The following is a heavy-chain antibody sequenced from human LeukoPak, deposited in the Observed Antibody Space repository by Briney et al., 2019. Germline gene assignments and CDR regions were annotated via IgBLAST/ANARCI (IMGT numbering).Heavy chain of an antibody. Sequence: SETLSLTCTVSGGSISSYYWSWIRQPPGKGLEWIGYIYYSGSTNYNPSLKSRVTISVDTSKNQFSLKLSSVTAADTAVYYCARGRGGQQQLAREEENWFDPWGQGTLVTVSS. CDR2: IYYSGST. D-gene: IGHD6-13*01. V-gene: IGHV4-59*01. J-gene: IGHJ5*02. CDR3: ARGRGGQQQLAREEENWFDP. CDR1: GGSISSYY.